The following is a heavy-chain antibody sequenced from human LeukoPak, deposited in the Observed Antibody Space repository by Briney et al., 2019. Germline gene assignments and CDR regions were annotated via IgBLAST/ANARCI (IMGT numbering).Heavy chain of an antibody. J-gene: IGHJ4*02. V-gene: IGHV3-66*04. Sequence: GGSLRLSCAASGFTFSNYAMSWVRQAPGKGLEWVSVIYSGGSTYYADSVKGRFTISRDNSKNTLYLQMNSLRAEYTAIYYCARHGYTSGWVRSWGQGTLVTVST. CDR3: ARHGYTSGWVRS. D-gene: IGHD6-19*01. CDR1: GFTFSNYA. CDR2: IYSGGST.